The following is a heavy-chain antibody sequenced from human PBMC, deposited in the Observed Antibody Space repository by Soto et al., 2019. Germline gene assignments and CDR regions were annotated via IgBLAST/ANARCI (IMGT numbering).Heavy chain of an antibody. CDR2: IYYSGST. V-gene: IGHV4-59*01. J-gene: IGHJ6*02. D-gene: IGHD3-22*01. Sequence: SETLSLTCTVSGGSISSYYWSWIRQPPGKGLEWIGYIYYSGSTNYNPSLKSRVTISVDTSKNQFSLKLSSVTAADTAVYYCARVRGDSSGDLYYYYYGMDVWGQGTTVTVSS. CDR3: ARVRGDSSGDLYYYYYGMDV. CDR1: GGSISSYY.